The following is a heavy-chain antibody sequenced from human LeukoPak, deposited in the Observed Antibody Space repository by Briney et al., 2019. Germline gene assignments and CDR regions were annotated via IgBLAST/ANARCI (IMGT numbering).Heavy chain of an antibody. J-gene: IGHJ5*02. Sequence: GGSLRLSCAASGFIFSQYGINWVRQAPGKGLEWVSHIRSTSDTFYADSVKGRFTISRDNARNSLYLQMNSLRAEDAAMYYCARDAGNSGYGCDLWGQGTLVTVSS. CDR2: IRSTSDT. CDR1: GFIFSQYG. CDR3: ARDAGNSGYGCDL. D-gene: IGHD5-12*01. V-gene: IGHV3-48*01.